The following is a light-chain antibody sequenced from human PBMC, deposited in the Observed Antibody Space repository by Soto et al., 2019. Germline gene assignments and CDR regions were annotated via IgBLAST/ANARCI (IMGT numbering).Light chain of an antibody. CDR2: VAS. V-gene: IGKV1-27*01. CDR1: RGINNY. CDR3: QNYNSAAPT. Sequence: DIQMTQSPSSLSASVGDRVTITCRASRGINNYLAWYQQRPGKVPKLLIYVASTLQSGVPSRFSGSGSGTDFTLTISSLQPEDVATYYCQNYNSAAPTFGQGTKVEIK. J-gene: IGKJ1*01.